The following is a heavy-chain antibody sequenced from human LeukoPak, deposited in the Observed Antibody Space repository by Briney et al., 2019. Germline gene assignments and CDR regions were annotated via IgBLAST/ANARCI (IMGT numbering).Heavy chain of an antibody. CDR2: IYYSGST. J-gene: IGHJ3*02. D-gene: IGHD6-19*01. CDR1: GGSISSSSYY. Sequence: SETLSLTCTVSGGSISSSSYYWGWIRQPPGKGLEWIGSIYYSGSTYYNPSLKSRVTISVDTSKNQFSLKLSSVTAADTAVYYCARVNIPTGYSSGWGAFDIWGQGTMVTVSS. CDR3: ARVNIPTGYSSGWGAFDI. V-gene: IGHV4-39*07.